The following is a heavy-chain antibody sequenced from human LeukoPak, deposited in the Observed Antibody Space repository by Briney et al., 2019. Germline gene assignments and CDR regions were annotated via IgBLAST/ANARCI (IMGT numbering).Heavy chain of an antibody. CDR2: ITPIFGTA. J-gene: IGHJ3*02. CDR1: GGTFSSYA. Sequence: SVKVSCKASGGTFSSYAISWVRQASGQGLEWMGRITPIFGTANYAQKFQGRVTITTDESTSTAYMELSSLRSEDTAVYYCARAVDTAIPDAFDIWGQGTMVTVSS. CDR3: ARAVDTAIPDAFDI. D-gene: IGHD5-18*01. V-gene: IGHV1-69*05.